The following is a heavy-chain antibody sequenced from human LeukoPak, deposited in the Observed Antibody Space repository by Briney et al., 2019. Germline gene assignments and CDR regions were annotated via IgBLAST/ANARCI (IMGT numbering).Heavy chain of an antibody. Sequence: PGGSLRLSCAASGFTFSSYAMSWVRQAPGKGLEWVSAISGSGGSTYYADSVKGRFTISRDNSKNTLYLQMNSLRAEDTAAYYCAKRLSASTNWYYFDYWGQGTLVTVSS. D-gene: IGHD6-13*01. CDR1: GFTFSSYA. J-gene: IGHJ4*02. V-gene: IGHV3-23*01. CDR3: AKRLSASTNWYYFDY. CDR2: ISGSGGST.